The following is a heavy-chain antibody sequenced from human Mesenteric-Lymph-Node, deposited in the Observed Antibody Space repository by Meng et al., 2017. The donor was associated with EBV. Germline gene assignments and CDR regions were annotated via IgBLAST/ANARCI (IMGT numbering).Heavy chain of an antibody. J-gene: IGHJ4*02. CDR1: GNTFSTFA. CDR3: TAYYYGSGSFSSYFED. CDR2: INAANGNT. V-gene: IGHV1-3*01. D-gene: IGHD3-10*01. Sequence: QGHLVQSAAEVKKPGASVRVSCKASGNTFSTFAIHWVRQGPGQSLEWMGWINAANGNTKFSQNFLGRITITRDTSASTAYMELSSLTSEDTAVYYCTAYYYGSGSFSSYFEDWGQGTLVTVSS.